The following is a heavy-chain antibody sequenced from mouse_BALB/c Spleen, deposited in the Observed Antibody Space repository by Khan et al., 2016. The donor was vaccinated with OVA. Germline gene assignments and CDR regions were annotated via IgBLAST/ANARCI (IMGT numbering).Heavy chain of an antibody. Sequence: EVELVESGGDLVKPGGSLKLSCAASGFTFSSYGMSWVRQTPDKRLEWVATISSGGDYTYYPDSVKGRFTISRDNAKNTLYLQMSSLQSEDTAMYYCASHLTGSCAYWGQGTLVTVSA. V-gene: IGHV5-6*01. CDR3: ASHLTGSCAY. CDR2: ISSGGDYT. CDR1: GFTFSSYG. J-gene: IGHJ3*01. D-gene: IGHD4-1*01.